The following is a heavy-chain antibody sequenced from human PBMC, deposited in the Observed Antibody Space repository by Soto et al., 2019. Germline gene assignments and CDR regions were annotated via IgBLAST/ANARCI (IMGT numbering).Heavy chain of an antibody. CDR2: ISNNGAHT. Sequence: GGSLRLSCAASGFTFSNYEMHWVRQAPGKGLEYVSGISNNGAHTDYAKSVKGRFTISRDNSENTLYLQMGSLRAEDMALYYCARSVDLLGNWFDPWGQGTLVTVSS. J-gene: IGHJ5*02. CDR3: ARSVDLLGNWFDP. D-gene: IGHD1-26*01. V-gene: IGHV3-64*01. CDR1: GFTFSNYE.